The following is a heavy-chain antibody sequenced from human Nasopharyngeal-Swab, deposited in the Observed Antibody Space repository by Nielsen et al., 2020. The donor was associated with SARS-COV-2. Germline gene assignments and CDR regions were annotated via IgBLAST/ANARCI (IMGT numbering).Heavy chain of an antibody. CDR1: GGSFSSYY. CDR3: ARHPFYYGMDV. CDR2: IYYSGST. V-gene: IGHV4-39*01. J-gene: IGHJ6*02. Sequence: SETLSLTCAVYGGSFSSYYWGWIRQPPGKGLEWIGSIYYSGSTYYNPSLKSRVTISVDTSKNQFSLKLSSVTAADTAVYYCARHPFYYGMDVWGQGTTVTVSS.